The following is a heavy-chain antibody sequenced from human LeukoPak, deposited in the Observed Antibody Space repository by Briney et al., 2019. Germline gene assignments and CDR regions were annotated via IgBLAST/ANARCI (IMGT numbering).Heavy chain of an antibody. CDR3: ASWGYDILTGYPPGYFDY. CDR1: GYTFTSYA. D-gene: IGHD3-9*01. V-gene: IGHV1-3*01. CDR2: INAGNGNT. Sequence: ASVKVSCKASGYTFTSYAMHWVRQAPGQRLEWMGWINAGNGNTKYSQKFQGRVTITRDTSASTAYMELSSLRSEDTAVYYCASWGYDILTGYPPGYFDYWGQGTLVTVSS. J-gene: IGHJ4*02.